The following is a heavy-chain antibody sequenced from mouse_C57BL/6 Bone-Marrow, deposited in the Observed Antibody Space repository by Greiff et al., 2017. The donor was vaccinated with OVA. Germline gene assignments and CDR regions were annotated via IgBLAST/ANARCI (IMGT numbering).Heavy chain of an antibody. V-gene: IGHV1-5*01. CDR2: IYPGNSDT. CDR1: GYTFTSYW. D-gene: IGHD1-1*01. J-gene: IGHJ4*01. CDR3: ARRDYGKYYYAMDY. Sequence: EVQLQQSGTVLARPGASVKMSCKTSGYTFTSYWMHWVKQRPGQGLEWIGAIYPGNSDTSYNQKFKSKATLTVDKSSSTAYMQLSSLTSEDSAVYYCARRDYGKYYYAMDYWGQGTSVTVSS.